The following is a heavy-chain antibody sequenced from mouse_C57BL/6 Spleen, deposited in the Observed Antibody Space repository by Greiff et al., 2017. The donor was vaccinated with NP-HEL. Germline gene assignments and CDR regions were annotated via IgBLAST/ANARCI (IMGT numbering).Heavy chain of an antibody. CDR2: ISYDGSN. CDR3: ARDRYGSSYWYFDV. J-gene: IGHJ1*03. Sequence: DVQLQESGPGLVKPSQSLSLTCSVTGYSITSGYYWNWIRQFPGNKLEWMGYISYDGSNNYNPSLKNRISITRDTSKNQFFLKLNSVTTEDTATYYCARDRYGSSYWYFDVWGTGTTVTVSS. CDR1: GYSITSGYY. V-gene: IGHV3-6*01. D-gene: IGHD1-1*01.